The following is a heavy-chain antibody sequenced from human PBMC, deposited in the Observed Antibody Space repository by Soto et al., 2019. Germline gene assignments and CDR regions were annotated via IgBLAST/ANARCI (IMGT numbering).Heavy chain of an antibody. CDR1: GYTFTDDA. CDR2: INAGNGNT. V-gene: IGHV1-3*01. CDR3: AGEHDLWIGYSFDS. D-gene: IGHD3-3*01. J-gene: IGHJ4*02. Sequence: HVQLVQSGAEVKKPGASVQVSCKASGYTFTDDAIQWVRQAPGQRLEWMGWINAGNGNTKYSQQFQGRVTMTRDTSATTAYIELSSLRSEDTAVYYCAGEHDLWIGYSFDSWGQGTMVSFAS.